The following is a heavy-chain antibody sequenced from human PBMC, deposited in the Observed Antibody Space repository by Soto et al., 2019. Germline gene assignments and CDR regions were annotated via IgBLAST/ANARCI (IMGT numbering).Heavy chain of an antibody. CDR2: IIPILGIA. CDR3: SRGYCSGGSCYGNYYYYYMDV. CDR1: GGTFSSYT. D-gene: IGHD2-15*01. J-gene: IGHJ6*03. V-gene: IGHV1-69*02. Sequence: QVQLVKSGAEVKKPGSSVKVSCKASGGTFSSYTISWVRQAPGQGLEWMGRIIPILGIANYAQKFQGRVTITADKSTSTAYMELSSLRSEDTAVYYCSRGYCSGGSCYGNYYYYYMDVWGKGTTVTVSS.